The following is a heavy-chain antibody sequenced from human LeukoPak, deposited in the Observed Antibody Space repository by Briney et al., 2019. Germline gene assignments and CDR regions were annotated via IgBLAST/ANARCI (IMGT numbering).Heavy chain of an antibody. CDR1: GYTFTNYN. D-gene: IGHD5-18*01. J-gene: IGHJ4*02. V-gene: IGHV1-46*01. CDR3: ARYIYGYLHY. Sequence: GASVKVSCKASGYTFTNYNIYWVRQAPGQGLEWMGIINPSGGSTSYAQKFQGRVTMTRDTSTSTVYMELSSLRSEDTAVYYCARYIYGYLHYWGQGTLVTVSS. CDR2: INPSGGST.